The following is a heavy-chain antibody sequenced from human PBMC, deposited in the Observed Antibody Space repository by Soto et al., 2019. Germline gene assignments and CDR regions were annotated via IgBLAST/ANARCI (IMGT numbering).Heavy chain of an antibody. V-gene: IGHV3-30*18. D-gene: IGHD3-22*01. CDR2: ISYDGSNK. CDR1: GFTFSSYG. J-gene: IGHJ4*02. CDR3: AKDGYYVSSGYGY. Sequence: QVQLVESGGGVVQPGRSLRPSCAASGFTFSSYGMHWVRQAPGRWLEWVAVISYDGSNKYYADSVKGGFTISRDNSKNTLYLQMNSLRAEDTAVYYCAKDGYYVSSGYGYWDQGTLVTVSS.